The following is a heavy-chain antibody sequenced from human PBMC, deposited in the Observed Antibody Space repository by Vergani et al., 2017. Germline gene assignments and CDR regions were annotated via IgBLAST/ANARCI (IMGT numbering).Heavy chain of an antibody. V-gene: IGHV3-23*01. CDR2: ISGSGGST. J-gene: IGHJ4*02. CDR3: AKASYYYDSSGYWY. CDR1: GFTFSSYA. D-gene: IGHD3-22*01. Sequence: EVQLLESGGGLVQPGGSLRLSCATSGFTFSSYAMSWVRQAPGKGLEWVSAISGSGGSTYYADSVKGRFTISRDNSKNTLYLQMNSLRAEDTAVYYCAKASYYYDSSGYWYWGQGTLVTVSS.